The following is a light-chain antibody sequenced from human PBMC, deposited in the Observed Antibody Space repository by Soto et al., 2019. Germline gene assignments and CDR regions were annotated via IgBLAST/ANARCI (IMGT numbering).Light chain of an antibody. V-gene: IGLV1-51*01. CDR2: DDN. CDR1: SSNIGNNY. CDR3: GTWDGSLNGGWV. J-gene: IGLJ3*02. Sequence: QSVLTQPPSVSAAPGQKVTISCSGSSSNIGNNYVSWYRQLPGTAPKLLIFDDNKRPSGIPDRFSGSRSATSATLGIAGLQTGDEADYYCGTWDGSLNGGWVFGGGTKLTVL.